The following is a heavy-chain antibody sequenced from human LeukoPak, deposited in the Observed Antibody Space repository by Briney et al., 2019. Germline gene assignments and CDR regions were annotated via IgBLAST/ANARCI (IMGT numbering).Heavy chain of an antibody. V-gene: IGHV3-23*01. CDR3: AKDGNYYCSGSLDY. Sequence: PGGSLRLSCATSGFTFSNYAMSWVRQAPGRWLEWVSVVSGSGGSTYYADSVKGRFTTSRENSKNTLFLKMNSLRAEDTAMYYCAKDGNYYCSGSLDYWGQGTLVTVSS. CDR1: GFTFSNYA. D-gene: IGHD3-10*01. J-gene: IGHJ4*02. CDR2: VSGSGGST.